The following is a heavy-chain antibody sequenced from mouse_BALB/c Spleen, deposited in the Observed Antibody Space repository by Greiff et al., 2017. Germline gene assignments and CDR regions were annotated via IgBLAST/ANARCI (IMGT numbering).Heavy chain of an antibody. J-gene: IGHJ3*01. Sequence: DVLLVESGGGLVQPGGSRKLSCAASGYTFSSFGMHWVRQAPEKGLEWVAYISSGSGTIYYADTVKGRFTISRDNPKNTLCLQMTSLRSEDTAMYYCARPNWGRTWFAYWGQGTLVTVSA. D-gene: IGHD4-1*01. CDR2: ISSGSGTI. V-gene: IGHV5-17*02. CDR3: ARPNWGRTWFAY. CDR1: GYTFSSFG.